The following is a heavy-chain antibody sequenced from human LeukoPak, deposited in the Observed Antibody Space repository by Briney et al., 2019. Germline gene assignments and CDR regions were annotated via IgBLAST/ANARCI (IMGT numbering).Heavy chain of an antibody. CDR1: GGSISSGGYY. D-gene: IGHD3-10*01. CDR3: ARTVYGSGTNDDY. V-gene: IGHV4-31*03. J-gene: IGHJ4*02. CDR2: IYYSGST. Sequence: SETLSLTCTVSGGSISSGGYYWSWIRQRPVKGLEWIGYIYYSGSTYYNPSLKSRVTISVDTSKNQFSLKLSSVTAADTAVYYCARTVYGSGTNDDYWGQGALVTVSS.